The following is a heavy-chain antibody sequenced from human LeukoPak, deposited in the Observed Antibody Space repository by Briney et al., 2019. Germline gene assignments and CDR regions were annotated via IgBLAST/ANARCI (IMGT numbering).Heavy chain of an antibody. V-gene: IGHV3-74*01. CDR1: GFTFSSYW. CDR2: INSDGSST. J-gene: IGHJ4*02. Sequence: PGGSLRLSCAASGFTFSSYWMHWVRQAPGKGLVWVSRINSDGSSTSYADSVKDRFTISRDNAKNTLYLQMNSLRAEDTAVYYCARDPGYSSILDYWGQGTLVTVSS. CDR3: ARDPGYSSILDY. D-gene: IGHD6-13*01.